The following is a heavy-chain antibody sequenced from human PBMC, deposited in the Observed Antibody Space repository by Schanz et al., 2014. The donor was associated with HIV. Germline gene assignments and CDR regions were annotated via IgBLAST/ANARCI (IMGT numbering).Heavy chain of an antibody. CDR2: ISYDGTKK. CDR1: GFTFNTYG. CDR3: ARQGLRFSFWLDY. D-gene: IGHD4-17*01. V-gene: IGHV3-30*03. J-gene: IGHJ4*02. Sequence: VQMLESGGGVVQPGKSLRLSCAASGFTFNTYGMHWVRQAPGKGLEWVAVISYDGTKKHYADSVKGRFTISRDNSKNTLYLQMNNLRAEDTAVYGCARQGLRFSFWLDYWGQGTPVTVS.